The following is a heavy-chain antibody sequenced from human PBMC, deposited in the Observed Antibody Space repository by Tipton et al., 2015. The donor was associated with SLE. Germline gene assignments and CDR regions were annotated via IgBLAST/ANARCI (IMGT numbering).Heavy chain of an antibody. CDR3: AKISGGRRTWYYDYIDL. CDR1: GFNLGRYG. V-gene: IGHV3-30*02. J-gene: IGHJ4*02. CDR2: IRYEGSNP. Sequence: SLRLSCAASGFNLGRYGMNWVRQAPGKGLEWVAFIRYEGSNPNYVESVKDRFTISRDNSKNTLYLQMNSLRPEDTAVYYCAKISGGRRTWYYDYIDLWGRGTLVTVSS. D-gene: IGHD3-16*01.